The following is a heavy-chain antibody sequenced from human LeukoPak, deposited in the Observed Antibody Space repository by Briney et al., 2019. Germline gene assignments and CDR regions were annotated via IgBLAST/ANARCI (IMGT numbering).Heavy chain of an antibody. CDR2: IYTSGST. CDR3: ARDQYYYDSSGYENLNWFDP. V-gene: IGHV4-4*07. D-gene: IGHD3-22*01. CDR1: GGSISSYY. Sequence: PSETLSLTRTVSGGSISSYYWSWIRQPAGKGLEWIGRIYTSGSTNYNPSLKSRVTMSVDTSKNQFSLKLSSVTAADTAVYYCARDQYYYDSSGYENLNWFDPWGQGTLVTVSS. J-gene: IGHJ5*02.